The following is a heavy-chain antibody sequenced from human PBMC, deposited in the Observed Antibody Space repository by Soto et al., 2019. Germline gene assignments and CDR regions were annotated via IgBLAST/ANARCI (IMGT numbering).Heavy chain of an antibody. CDR1: GGTYSSYA. V-gene: IGHV1-69*13. CDR2: IIPIFGTA. Sequence: GASVKVSCKASGGTYSSYAISWVRQAPGQGLEWMGGIIPIFGTANYAQKFQGRVTITADESTSTAYMELSSLRSEDTAVYYFERGVPEYWFDAWGQGTLVTVCS. D-gene: IGHD2-2*01. CDR3: ERGVPEYWFDA. J-gene: IGHJ5*02.